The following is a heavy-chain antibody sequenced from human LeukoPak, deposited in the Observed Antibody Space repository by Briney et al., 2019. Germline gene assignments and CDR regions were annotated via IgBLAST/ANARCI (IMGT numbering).Heavy chain of an antibody. CDR1: GYSISSGYY. Sequence: SETLSLTCTVSGYSISSGYYWGWIRQPPGKGLEWIGSIYHSGSTYYNPSLKSRVTISVDTSKNQFSLKLSSVTAADTAVYYCARGIGMATIIPFDYWGQGTLVTVSS. V-gene: IGHV4-38-2*02. D-gene: IGHD5-24*01. J-gene: IGHJ4*02. CDR2: IYHSGST. CDR3: ARGIGMATIIPFDY.